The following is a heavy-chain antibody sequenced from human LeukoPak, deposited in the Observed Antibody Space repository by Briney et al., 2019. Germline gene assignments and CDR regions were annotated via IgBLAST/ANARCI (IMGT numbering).Heavy chain of an antibody. D-gene: IGHD3-10*01. J-gene: IGHJ4*02. CDR1: GFTFSSYW. V-gene: IGHV3-7*01. CDR2: IKQDGSEK. Sequence: PGGSLRLSCAASGFTFSSYWMSWVRQAPGKGLEWVANIKQDGSEKYYVDSVKGRFTISRDNAKNSLYLQMNSLRAEDTAVYYCAREILVRGYYFFDYWGQGTLVTVSS. CDR3: AREILVRGYYFFDY.